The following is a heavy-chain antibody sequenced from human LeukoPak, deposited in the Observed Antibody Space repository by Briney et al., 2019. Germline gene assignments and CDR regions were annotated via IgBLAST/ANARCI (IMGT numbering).Heavy chain of an antibody. CDR2: ISGSGGST. V-gene: IGHV3-23*01. D-gene: IGHD3-10*01. CDR3: AKDHYGSGSYYNY. Sequence: GGSLKLSCAASGFTFSSYGMSWVRQAPGKGLEWVSTISGSGGSTYYADSVKGRFTISRDNSKNTLYLQMNSLRAEDTAVYYCAKDHYGSGSYYNYWGQGTLVTVSS. CDR1: GFTFSSYG. J-gene: IGHJ4*02.